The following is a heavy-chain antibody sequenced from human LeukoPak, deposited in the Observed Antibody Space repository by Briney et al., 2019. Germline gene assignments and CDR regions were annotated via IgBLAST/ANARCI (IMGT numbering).Heavy chain of an antibody. CDR2: INPSGGST. D-gene: IGHD6-13*01. V-gene: IGHV1-46*01. CDR1: GYTFTSYY. CDR3: ARLPPLYSSSWSGTDY. J-gene: IGHJ4*02. Sequence: ASVKVSCKASGYTFTSYYMHWVRQAPGQGLEWMGIINPSGGSTSYAQKFQGRVTMTRDMSTSTVYMELSSLRSEDTAVYYCARLPPLYSSSWSGTDYWGQGTLVTVSS.